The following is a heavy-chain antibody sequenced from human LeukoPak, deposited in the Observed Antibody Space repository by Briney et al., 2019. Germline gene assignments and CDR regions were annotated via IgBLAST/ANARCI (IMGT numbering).Heavy chain of an antibody. Sequence: SETLSLTCAVYGGSFSGYYWSWIRQPPGKGLEWIGEINHSGSTNYNPSLKSRVTISVDTSKNQFSLKLSSVTAADTAVYYCASSEYSSSPYDYWGQGTLVTVSS. V-gene: IGHV4-34*01. D-gene: IGHD6-13*01. J-gene: IGHJ4*02. CDR1: GGSFSGYY. CDR3: ASSEYSSSPYDY. CDR2: INHSGST.